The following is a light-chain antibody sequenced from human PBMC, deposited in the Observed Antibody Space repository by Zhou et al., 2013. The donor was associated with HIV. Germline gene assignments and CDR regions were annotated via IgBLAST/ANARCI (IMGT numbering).Light chain of an antibody. CDR3: LHDNNYPRT. CDR1: QSITNY. CDR2: AAS. J-gene: IGKJ2*01. V-gene: IGKV1-39*01. Sequence: DIQMTQSPSSLSASVGDRVTIPCRASQSITNYLNWYQQKPGIAPKLLIYAASSLQSGVPSRFSGSGSGTYFTLTVSSLEPEDFATYYCLHDNNYPRTFGQGTRLEIK.